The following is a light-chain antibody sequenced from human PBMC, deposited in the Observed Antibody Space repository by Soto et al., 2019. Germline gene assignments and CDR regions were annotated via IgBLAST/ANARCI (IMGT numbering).Light chain of an antibody. CDR3: MQTLKFWT. CDR1: QGLLHRDGHTY. J-gene: IGKJ1*01. V-gene: IGKV2-28*01. Sequence: DIVMTQSPLSVSATPGEPASISCRSSQGLLHRDGHTYLDWYLQKPGPSPQLLIYLTSNRASGVPDRFSGSGSGTDFTLRISSVEAEDVGVYYCMQTLKFWTFGQGTKVDIK. CDR2: LTS.